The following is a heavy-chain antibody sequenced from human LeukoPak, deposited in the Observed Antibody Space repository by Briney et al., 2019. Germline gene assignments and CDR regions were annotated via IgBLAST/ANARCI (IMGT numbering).Heavy chain of an antibody. J-gene: IGHJ4*02. D-gene: IGHD2-15*01. Sequence: GGSLRLSCAASGFTFSSYWMSWVRQAPGKGLEWVSAISGSGVGTYYADSVKGRFTISRDNSKNTLYLQMNTLRAEDTAVYYCAKGVGYCSGGSCQQFDYWGQGTLVTVSS. CDR1: GFTFSSYW. CDR3: AKGVGYCSGGSCQQFDY. CDR2: ISGSGVGT. V-gene: IGHV3-23*01.